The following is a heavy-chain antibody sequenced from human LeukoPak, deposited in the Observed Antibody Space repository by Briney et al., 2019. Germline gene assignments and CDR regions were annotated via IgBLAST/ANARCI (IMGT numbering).Heavy chain of an antibody. V-gene: IGHV4-59*01. Sequence: SETLSLTCTVAGASIKTYHWGWIRQSPGKGLEWIGYIYNTGDTKYNPSLKTRVIISLDASKNHFSLNLASVTAADTAVYYCARAVINYDFWSDYAYYFDYWGQGTLVTVSP. J-gene: IGHJ4*02. CDR1: GASIKTYH. D-gene: IGHD3-3*01. CDR2: IYNTGDT. CDR3: ARAVINYDFWSDYAYYFDY.